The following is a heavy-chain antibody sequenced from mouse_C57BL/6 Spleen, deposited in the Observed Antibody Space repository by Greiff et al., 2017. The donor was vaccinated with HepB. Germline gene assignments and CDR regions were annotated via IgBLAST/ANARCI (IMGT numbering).Heavy chain of an antibody. CDR2: IHPNSGST. V-gene: IGHV1-64*01. CDR3: ARREYGSSPYYFDY. D-gene: IGHD1-1*01. J-gene: IGHJ2*01. CDR1: GYTFTSYW. Sequence: QVQLQQPGAELVKPGASVKLSCKASGYTFTSYWIHWVKQRPGQGLEWIGMIHPNSGSTNYNEKFKSKATLTVDKSSSTAYMQLSSLTSEDSAVYYCARREYGSSPYYFDYWGQGTTLTVSS.